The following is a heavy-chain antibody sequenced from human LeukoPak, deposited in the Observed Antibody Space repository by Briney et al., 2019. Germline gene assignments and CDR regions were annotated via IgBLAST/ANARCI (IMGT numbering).Heavy chain of an antibody. Sequence: PGGSLRLSCAASGFTFSSYAMSWVRQAPGKGLEWVSAISGSGGSTYYADSVKGRFTISRDNSKNTLYLQMNSLRAEDTAVYYCTRDIGDCSSTSCSLRINYYYYYMDVWGKGTTVTVSS. J-gene: IGHJ6*03. CDR2: ISGSGGST. CDR1: GFTFSSYA. D-gene: IGHD2-2*01. CDR3: TRDIGDCSSTSCSLRINYYYYYMDV. V-gene: IGHV3-23*01.